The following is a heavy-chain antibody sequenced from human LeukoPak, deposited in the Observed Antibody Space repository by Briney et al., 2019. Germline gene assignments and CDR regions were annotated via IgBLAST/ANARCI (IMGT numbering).Heavy chain of an antibody. Sequence: SETLSLTCTVSGGSISSSSYYWGWIRQPPGKGLEWIGSIYYSGRTYYNPSLKSRVTISVDTSKNQFSLKLSSVTAADTAVYYCARAPEYGLYYFDYWGQGTLVTVSS. CDR3: ARAPEYGLYYFDY. V-gene: IGHV4-39*01. CDR2: IYYSGRT. D-gene: IGHD1-14*01. J-gene: IGHJ4*02. CDR1: GGSISSSSYY.